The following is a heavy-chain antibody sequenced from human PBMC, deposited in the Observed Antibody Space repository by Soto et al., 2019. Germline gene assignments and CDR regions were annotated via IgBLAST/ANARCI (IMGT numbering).Heavy chain of an antibody. D-gene: IGHD3-10*01. CDR2: VNPILSMS. V-gene: IGHV1-69*04. CDR1: GDTFSFYS. J-gene: IGHJ4*02. Sequence: QVQLVQSGAEVKRPGSSVKVSCKASGDTFSFYSINWVRQAPGLGLEWMGRVNPILSMSNYAQRFQGRVTMTADKSTSTAYMELSGLRSEDTAMYYCATSYGSGYRAFVYWGQGALVTVSS. CDR3: ATSYGSGYRAFVY.